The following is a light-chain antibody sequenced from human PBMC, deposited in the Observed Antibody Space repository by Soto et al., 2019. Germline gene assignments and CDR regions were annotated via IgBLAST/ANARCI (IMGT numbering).Light chain of an antibody. CDR1: QSVNSN. Sequence: EILVTQSPATLSVSKGERATLSCRASQSVNSNLAWYQQKPGQAPRLLIYGASTRATDIPARFSGSGSGTEFTLTISNLQSEDFAVYYCQQYNNWPITFGQGTRLEI. V-gene: IGKV3-15*01. CDR3: QQYNNWPIT. CDR2: GAS. J-gene: IGKJ5*01.